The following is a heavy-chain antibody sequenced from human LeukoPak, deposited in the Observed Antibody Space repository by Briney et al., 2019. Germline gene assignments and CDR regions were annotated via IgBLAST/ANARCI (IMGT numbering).Heavy chain of an antibody. V-gene: IGHV1-58*02. CDR2: IVVGSGNT. CDR1: GFTFTSSA. Sequence: SVKVSCKASGFTFTSSAMQWVRQACGQRLEWIGWIVVGSGNTNYAQKFQERVTITRDMSTSTAYMELSSLRSEDAAVYYCAADSRCTSTSCNYAFDIWGQGTMVTVSS. CDR3: AADSRCTSTSCNYAFDI. J-gene: IGHJ3*02. D-gene: IGHD2-2*01.